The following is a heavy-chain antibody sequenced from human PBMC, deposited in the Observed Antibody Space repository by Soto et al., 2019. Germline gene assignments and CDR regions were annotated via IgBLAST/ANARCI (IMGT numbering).Heavy chain of an antibody. CDR1: GYSFTSYW. V-gene: IGHV5-51*01. CDR2: IYPGDSDT. Sequence: GESLKISCKGSGYSFTSYWIGWVRQMPGKGLEWMGIIYPGDSDTRYSPSFQGQVTISADKSISTAYLQWSSLKASDTAMYYCATTGNSSGWFSRYWYFDLWGRGTLVTVSS. CDR3: ATTGNSSGWFSRYWYFDL. D-gene: IGHD6-19*01. J-gene: IGHJ2*01.